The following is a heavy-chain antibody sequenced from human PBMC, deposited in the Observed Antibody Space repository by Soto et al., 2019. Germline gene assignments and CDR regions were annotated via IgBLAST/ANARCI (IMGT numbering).Heavy chain of an antibody. CDR2: IIPIFGTA. J-gene: IGHJ5*02. V-gene: IGHV1-69*12. Sequence: QVQLVQSGAEVKKPGSSVKGSCKASGCTFSSYAISWVRQAPGQGLEWMGGIIPIFGTANYAEKFQGRVTITADESTSTAYMELSSLRSEDTAVYYCAREGVGNARTNWFGPCGRGTPGTVSS. D-gene: IGHD1-1*01. CDR1: GCTFSSYA. CDR3: AREGVGNARTNWFGP.